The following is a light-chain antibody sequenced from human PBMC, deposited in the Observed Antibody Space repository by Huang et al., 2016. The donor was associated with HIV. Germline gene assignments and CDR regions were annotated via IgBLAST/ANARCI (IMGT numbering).Light chain of an antibody. CDR3: QQRSVWPPTLT. Sequence: EIVLTQSPATLSLSPGERATLSCRASQSVNTQLAWFQQRPGQAPRLLIYDASTRATGSPARFSGSGSGTDFTLTISSLEPADVAVYYCQQRSVWPPTLTFGGGTRVEIK. J-gene: IGKJ4*01. V-gene: IGKV3-11*01. CDR2: DAS. CDR1: QSVNTQ.